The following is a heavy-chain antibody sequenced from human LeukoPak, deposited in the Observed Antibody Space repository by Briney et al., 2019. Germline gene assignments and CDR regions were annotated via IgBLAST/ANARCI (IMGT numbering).Heavy chain of an antibody. CDR3: ARAGEIMTPLDY. Sequence: GGSLRLPCAASGFTFSSYAMHWVRQAPGKGLEWVAVISYDGSNKYYADPVKGRFTISRDNSKNTLYLQMNSLRAEDTAVYYCARAGEIMTPLDYWGQGTLVTVSS. V-gene: IGHV3-30-3*01. D-gene: IGHD3-16*01. CDR2: ISYDGSNK. CDR1: GFTFSSYA. J-gene: IGHJ4*02.